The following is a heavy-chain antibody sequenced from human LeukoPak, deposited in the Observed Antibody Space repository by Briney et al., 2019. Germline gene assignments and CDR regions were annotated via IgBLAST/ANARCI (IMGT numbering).Heavy chain of an antibody. CDR3: ARRPYDSSGRTHYYYGMDV. V-gene: IGHV4-34*01. CDR1: GGSFSGYY. CDR2: INHSGST. D-gene: IGHD3-22*01. Sequence: SETLSLTCAVYGGSFSGYYWSWIRQPPGKGLEWIGEINHSGSTNYNPSLKSRVTISVDTSKDQFSLKLSSVTAADTAVYYCARRPYDSSGRTHYYYGMDVWGQGTTVTVSS. J-gene: IGHJ6*02.